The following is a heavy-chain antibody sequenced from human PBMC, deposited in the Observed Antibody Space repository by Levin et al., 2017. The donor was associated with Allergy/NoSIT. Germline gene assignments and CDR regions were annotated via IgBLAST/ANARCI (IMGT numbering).Heavy chain of an antibody. CDR2: IYYSGST. J-gene: IGHJ4*02. Sequence: SETLSLTCTVSGGSISSGDYYWSWIRQPPGKGLEWIGYIYYSGSTYYNPSLKSRVTISVDTSKNQFSLKLSSVTAADTAVYYCATNSKRSYYDSSGSPVYWGQGTLVTVSS. CDR3: ATNSKRSYYDSSGSPVY. CDR1: GGSISSGDYY. D-gene: IGHD3-22*01. V-gene: IGHV4-30-4*01.